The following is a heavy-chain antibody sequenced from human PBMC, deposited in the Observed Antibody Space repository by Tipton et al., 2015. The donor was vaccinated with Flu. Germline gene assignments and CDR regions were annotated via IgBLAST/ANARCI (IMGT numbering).Heavy chain of an antibody. CDR3: AREVFYDLPLGVAYSYLGMDV. D-gene: IGHD5/OR15-5a*01. CDR1: GVSISSYNW. V-gene: IGHV4-4*02. CDR2: IYHLGST. J-gene: IGHJ6*02. Sequence: TLSLTCAVSGVSISSYNWWTWARQPPGKGLEWIGQIYHLGSTNYNPSLKGRVTISLDKFRNQFSLKLNSVTAADTAVYYCAREVFYDLPLGVAYSYLGMDVWGQGTTVTVSS.